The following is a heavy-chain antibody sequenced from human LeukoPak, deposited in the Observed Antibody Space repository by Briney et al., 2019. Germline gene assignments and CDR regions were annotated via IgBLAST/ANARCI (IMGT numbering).Heavy chain of an antibody. V-gene: IGHV3-23*01. CDR3: ARRSGIAVAGAFNY. J-gene: IGHJ4*02. CDR1: GFTFSNYA. CDR2: ISGSGDST. D-gene: IGHD6-19*01. Sequence: GGSLRLSCAASGFTFSNYAMRWVRQAPGKGLEWVSGISGSGDSTYYADSVKGRFTISRDNSKNTLYLQMNSLRAEDTAVYYCARRSGIAVAGAFNYWGQGTLVTVSS.